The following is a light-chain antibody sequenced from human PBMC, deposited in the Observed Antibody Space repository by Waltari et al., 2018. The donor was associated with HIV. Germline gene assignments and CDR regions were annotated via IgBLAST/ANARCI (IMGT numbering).Light chain of an antibody. V-gene: IGLV7-43*01. CDR2: STN. Sequence: QTVVTQEPSLTVSPGGTVTLTCASSTGAVTSGNYPNWFQQKPGHAPRALIYSTNKKHSWTPARCSGSLLGGKAGLTLSGVQPEDGAEYYCLLYYGGQGYVFGTGTKVTVL. CDR1: TGAVTSGNY. CDR3: LLYYGGQGYV. J-gene: IGLJ1*01.